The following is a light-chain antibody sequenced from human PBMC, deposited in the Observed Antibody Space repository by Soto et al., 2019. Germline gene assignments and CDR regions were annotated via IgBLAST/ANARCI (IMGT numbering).Light chain of an antibody. Sequence: QSALTQPRSVSGSPGQSVTICCTGTSSDVGDYNYVSWYQQHPGKAPKLMIYDVSKWPSGVPDRFSGSKSGNTASLTISGLQAEDEADYYCCSYAGSYTYVFGTGTKVTVL. CDR3: CSYAGSYTYV. CDR2: DVS. J-gene: IGLJ1*01. V-gene: IGLV2-11*01. CDR1: SSDVGDYNY.